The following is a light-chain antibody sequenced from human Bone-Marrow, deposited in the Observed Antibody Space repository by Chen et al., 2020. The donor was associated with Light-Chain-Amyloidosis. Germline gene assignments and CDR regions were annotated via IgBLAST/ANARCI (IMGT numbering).Light chain of an antibody. CDR2: GAS. J-gene: IGKJ1*01. Sequence: IVMTQSPATLSVSPGERATLSCRASRNINSNLAWYQQKPGQAPRILIYGASTRATGTPARFSGSESGTEFTLTISSLQSEDFAVYYCQQYDNWFRTFGQGTKVEIK. CDR3: QQYDNWFRT. CDR1: RNINSN. V-gene: IGKV3-15*01.